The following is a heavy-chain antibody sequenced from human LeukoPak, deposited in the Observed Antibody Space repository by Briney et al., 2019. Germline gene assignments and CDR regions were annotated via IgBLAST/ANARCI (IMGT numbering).Heavy chain of an antibody. CDR3: ARESEELLDYFDY. CDR1: GYTFTSYY. J-gene: IGHJ4*02. D-gene: IGHD1-26*01. CDR2: INPSGGST. V-gene: IGHV1-46*01. Sequence: ASVKVSCKASGYTFTSYYMHWVRQAPGQGLAWMGIINPSGGSTSYAQKFQGRVTMTRDMSTSTVYMELSSLRSEDTAVYYCARESEELLDYFDYWGQGTLVTVSS.